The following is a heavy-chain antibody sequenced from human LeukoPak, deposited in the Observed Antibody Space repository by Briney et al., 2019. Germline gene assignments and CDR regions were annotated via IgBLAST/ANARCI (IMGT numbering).Heavy chain of an antibody. CDR3: VRVGRPAGALPGGYLDY. D-gene: IGHD6-13*01. V-gene: IGHV3-7*01. Sequence: PGGSLRLSCAASGFTFSRYWMSWVRQAPGGGLEWVADLNGGGSDKDYVGSVRGRFTISRDNARNSLSVQMNRLRVQDTAVYYCVRVGRPAGALPGGYLDYWGQGSLVTVSS. CDR2: LNGGGSDK. J-gene: IGHJ4*02. CDR1: GFTFSRYW.